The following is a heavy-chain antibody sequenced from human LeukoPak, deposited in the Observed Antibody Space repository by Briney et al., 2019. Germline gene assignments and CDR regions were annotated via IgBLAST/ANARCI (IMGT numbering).Heavy chain of an antibody. CDR1: GGSIRSYY. Sequence: SETLSLTCTVSGGSIRSYYWSWLRQPPGKTLQWIGYISYSGSTNYNPSLKSRITISVDMSSNHFSLKLSSVTAADSAVYYCARERPHGGHSGLVDYWGQGTLVTVSS. V-gene: IGHV4-59*01. J-gene: IGHJ4*02. CDR2: ISYSGST. CDR3: ARERPHGGHSGLVDY. D-gene: IGHD4-23*01.